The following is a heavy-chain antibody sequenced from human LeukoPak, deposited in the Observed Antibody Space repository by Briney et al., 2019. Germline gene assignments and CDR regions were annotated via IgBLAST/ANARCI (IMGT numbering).Heavy chain of an antibody. D-gene: IGHD6-13*01. CDR3: ARDPGAAAGGYYYYYIDV. CDR1: GYTFTSYG. CDR2: ISAYNGDT. V-gene: IGHV1-18*01. J-gene: IGHJ6*03. Sequence: ASVKVSCKASGYTFTSYGISWVRQAPGQGLEWMGWISAYNGDTNYAQKLQGRVTMTTDTSTSTAYMELRSLRSDDTAVYYCARDPGAAAGGYYYYYIDVWGKGTTVTVSS.